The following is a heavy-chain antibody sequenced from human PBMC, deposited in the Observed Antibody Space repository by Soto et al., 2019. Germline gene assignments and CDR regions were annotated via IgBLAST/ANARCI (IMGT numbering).Heavy chain of an antibody. V-gene: IGHV5-51*01. D-gene: IGHD2-2*01. CDR2: IFPGDSDT. Sequence: VEALKISCNGSGYNFSNHWIGWVRQMPGKCLEWMGVIFPGDSDTIYSPSFQGQVTISADKSISTAYLHWSSLRASDTAMYYCARGYCTSISCYSTFNYWAQGTLVTVSS. CDR3: ARGYCTSISCYSTFNY. CDR1: GYNFSNHW. J-gene: IGHJ4*02.